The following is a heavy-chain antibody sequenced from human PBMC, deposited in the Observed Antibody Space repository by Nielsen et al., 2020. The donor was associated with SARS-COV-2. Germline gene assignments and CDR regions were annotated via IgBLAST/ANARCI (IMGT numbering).Heavy chain of an antibody. V-gene: IGHV3-30-3*01. J-gene: IGHJ3*02. CDR2: ISYDGSNK. Sequence: VREAPGKGLEWVAVISYDGSNKYYADSVKGRFTISRDNSKNTLYLQMNSLRAEDTAVYYCARGGGYCSSTSCYYAFDIWGQGTMVTVSS. CDR3: ARGGGYCSSTSCYYAFDI. D-gene: IGHD2-2*01.